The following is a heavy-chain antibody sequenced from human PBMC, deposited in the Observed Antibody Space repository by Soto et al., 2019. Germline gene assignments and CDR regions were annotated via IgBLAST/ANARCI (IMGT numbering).Heavy chain of an antibody. CDR1: GVSIRGYY. CDR3: ASGTLSTIAAPDS. V-gene: IGHV4-59*01. D-gene: IGHD6-13*01. CDR2: IYYTGGT. Sequence: XETMSLASNVCGVSIRGYYWNWVGQPQGKTREWIGSIYYTGGTNYNPSRKSRVTISVDTSKNHFSLKFNSLTAADTALYYCASGTLSTIAAPDSCGQGTLVTVS. J-gene: IGHJ4*02.